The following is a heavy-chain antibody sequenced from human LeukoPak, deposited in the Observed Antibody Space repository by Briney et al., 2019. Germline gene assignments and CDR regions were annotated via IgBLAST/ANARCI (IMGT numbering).Heavy chain of an antibody. D-gene: IGHD1-7*01. CDR2: IKQDGSEK. CDR1: GFTLSSYW. Sequence: GGSLRLSCAASGFTLSSYWMSWVRQAPGKGLEWVANIKQDGSEKYYVDSVKGRFTISRDNAKNSLYLQMNSLRAEDTAVYYCARHNWNYVGWFDPWGQGTLVTVSS. J-gene: IGHJ5*02. V-gene: IGHV3-7*01. CDR3: ARHNWNYVGWFDP.